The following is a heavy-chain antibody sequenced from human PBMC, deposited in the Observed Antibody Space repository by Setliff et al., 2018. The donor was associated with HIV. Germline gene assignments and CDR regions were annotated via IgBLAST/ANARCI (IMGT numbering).Heavy chain of an antibody. CDR3: ARVSDTGVDPQTHRDY. CDR2: INTNTGNP. D-gene: IGHD2-21*01. V-gene: IGHV7-4-1*02. Sequence: ASVKVSCKASGYTFTNYALNWVRQAPGQGLEWMGWINTNTGNPTYAQGFTGRFVFSLDTAVSTAYLQISSLKAEDSAIYYCARVSDTGVDPQTHRDYWGQGTPVTVSS. CDR1: GYTFTNYA. J-gene: IGHJ4*02.